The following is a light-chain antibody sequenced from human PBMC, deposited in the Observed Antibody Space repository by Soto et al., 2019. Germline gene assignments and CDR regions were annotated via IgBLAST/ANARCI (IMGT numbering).Light chain of an antibody. V-gene: IGKV3-20*01. CDR2: DTS. Sequence: EIVLTQSPGTLSLSPGERATLSCRASQSVSSSYLAWYQQKPGQAPRLLIYDTSSRATGIPDRFSGSGSGTYFTLAISRLEAEDVAVYYCQQCGSSPTFGQGTKVELK. CDR3: QQCGSSPT. J-gene: IGKJ1*01. CDR1: QSVSSSY.